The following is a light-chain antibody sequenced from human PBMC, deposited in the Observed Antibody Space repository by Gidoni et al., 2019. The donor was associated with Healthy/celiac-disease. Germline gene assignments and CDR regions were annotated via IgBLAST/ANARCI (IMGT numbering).Light chain of an antibody. V-gene: IGKV3-15*01. Sequence: EIVMTQSPATLSVSPWARATLSCRASQSVSSNLAWYQQKPGQAPRLLIYGASTRATGIPARFSGSGSGTEFTLTISSLQSEDFAVYYCQQYNNWYTFGQGTKLEIK. CDR2: GAS. CDR1: QSVSSN. CDR3: QQYNNWYT. J-gene: IGKJ2*01.